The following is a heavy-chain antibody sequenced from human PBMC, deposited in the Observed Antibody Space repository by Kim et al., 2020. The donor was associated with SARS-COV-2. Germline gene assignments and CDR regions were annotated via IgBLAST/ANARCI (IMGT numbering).Heavy chain of an antibody. CDR2: INPNSGGT. J-gene: IGHJ6*02. Sequence: ASVKVSCKASGYTFTGYYMHWVRQAPGQGLEWMGWINPNSGGTNYAQKFQGRVTMTRDTSISTAYMELSRLRSDDTAVYYCARDGSSSGWYFPDYYYYGMDVWGQGTTVTVSS. D-gene: IGHD6-19*01. CDR3: ARDGSSSGWYFPDYYYYGMDV. V-gene: IGHV1-2*02. CDR1: GYTFTGYY.